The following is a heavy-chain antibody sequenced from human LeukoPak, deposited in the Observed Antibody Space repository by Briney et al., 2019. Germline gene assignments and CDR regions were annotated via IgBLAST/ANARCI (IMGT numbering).Heavy chain of an antibody. CDR3: ARDNGSYYEEGTFDY. CDR2: INPSGGST. D-gene: IGHD1-26*01. J-gene: IGHJ4*02. Sequence: ASVKVSCKASGYSFTSYHMHWVRQAPGQGLEWMGIINPSGGSTTYAQKLQGRVTMTTDTSTSTAYMELRSLRSDDTAVYYCARDNGSYYEEGTFDYWGQGTLVTVSS. CDR1: GYSFTSYH. V-gene: IGHV1-46*01.